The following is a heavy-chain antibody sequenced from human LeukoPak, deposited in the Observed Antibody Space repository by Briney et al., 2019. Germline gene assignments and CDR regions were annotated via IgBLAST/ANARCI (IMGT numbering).Heavy chain of an antibody. Sequence: SETVSLTCGVSVYSISSGHYWGWIRQPPGKGLEWIGRIHHSGRTFRNSSLKSRVTISVDTSKNQFSLRLSSVTAADTAVYYCTRHTYFYDSPGAYYFDYWGQGTLVTVSS. V-gene: IGHV4-38-2*01. D-gene: IGHD3-22*01. J-gene: IGHJ4*02. CDR3: TRHTYFYDSPGAYYFDY. CDR2: IHHSGRT. CDR1: VYSISSGHY.